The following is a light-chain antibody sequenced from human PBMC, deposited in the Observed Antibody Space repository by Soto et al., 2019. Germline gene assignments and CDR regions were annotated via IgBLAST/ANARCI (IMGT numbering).Light chain of an antibody. Sequence: DIQMTQSPSSLSASVEDRVIITCRASQSISNHLNWYQQKPGKAPKLLIFAASSLQSGVPSRFSGSRSGPDFTLTISSLQPEDFATYYCQQYDSHPMYTFGQGTKVDIK. V-gene: IGKV1-39*01. CDR3: QQYDSHPMYT. CDR2: AAS. J-gene: IGKJ2*01. CDR1: QSISNH.